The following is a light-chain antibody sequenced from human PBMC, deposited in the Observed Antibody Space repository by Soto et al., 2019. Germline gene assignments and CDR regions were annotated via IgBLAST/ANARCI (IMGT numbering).Light chain of an antibody. CDR2: AAS. Sequence: DIQMTQSPSTLSASVGDRVTITCRASQSISGWLACYQQKPGKVPKLLIYAASSLECGVPSRFIVSVSETEFTLTISSQHPDDCGTYSCHQYNSYALTLGGGAKVNI. CDR1: QSISGW. CDR3: HQYNSYALT. V-gene: IGKV1-5*01. J-gene: IGKJ4*02.